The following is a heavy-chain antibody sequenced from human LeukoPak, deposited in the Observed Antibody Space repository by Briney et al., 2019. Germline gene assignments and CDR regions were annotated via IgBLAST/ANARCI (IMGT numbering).Heavy chain of an antibody. J-gene: IGHJ4*02. CDR1: GFTFSSYS. CDR2: ISSSSNYI. V-gene: IGHV3-21*01. Sequence: GGSLRLSCAASGFTFSSYSMNWVRQAPGKGLEWVSSISSSSNYIYYADSMKGRFTTSRDNAKNSLYLQMNSLRAEDTAVYYCARETYCTNTTCPIGDHFDYWGQGTLVTVSS. CDR3: ARETYCTNTTCPIGDHFDY. D-gene: IGHD2-2*01.